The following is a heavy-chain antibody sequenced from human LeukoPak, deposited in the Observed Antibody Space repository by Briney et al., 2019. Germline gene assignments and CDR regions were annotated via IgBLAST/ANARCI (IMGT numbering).Heavy chain of an antibody. CDR2: ISYSGST. CDR3: ARAHDYGNVFDI. D-gene: IGHD4-17*01. Sequence: SETLSLTCTVSGGSISSGGYHWGWIRQPPGKGPEWIGSISYSGSTFYNSSLRSRVTISVDTSKNQFSLMLRSVTAADTAVYYCARAHDYGNVFDIWGQGTMVTVSS. J-gene: IGHJ3*02. CDR1: GGSISSGGYH. V-gene: IGHV4-39*02.